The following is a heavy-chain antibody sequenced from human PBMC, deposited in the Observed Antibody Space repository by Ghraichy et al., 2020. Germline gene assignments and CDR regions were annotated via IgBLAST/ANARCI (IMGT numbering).Heavy chain of an antibody. Sequence: ASVKVSCKASGYTLSHYGIIWVRQAPGQGLEWMGGISAYNGDTNYAQNLQDRVTMTTDTSTGTFYMELRTLTSDDSAVYFCAGGYFYEGGGYFRGFNYWGQGTLVIVSS. V-gene: IGHV1-18*01. CDR1: GYTLSHYG. J-gene: IGHJ4*02. CDR2: ISAYNGDT. D-gene: IGHD3-22*01. CDR3: AGGYFYEGGGYFRGFNY.